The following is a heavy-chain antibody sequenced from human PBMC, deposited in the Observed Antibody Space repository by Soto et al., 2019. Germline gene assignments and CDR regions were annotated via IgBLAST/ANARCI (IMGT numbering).Heavy chain of an antibody. D-gene: IGHD4-17*01. Sequence: SVKVSCKASGGTFSSYAISWVRQAPGQGLEWMGGIIPIFGTANYAQKFQGRVTITADESTSTAYMELSSLRSEDTAVYYCARTYGDYVLDAFDIWGQGTMVTVSS. V-gene: IGHV1-69*13. CDR2: IIPIFGTA. J-gene: IGHJ3*02. CDR3: ARTYGDYVLDAFDI. CDR1: GGTFSSYA.